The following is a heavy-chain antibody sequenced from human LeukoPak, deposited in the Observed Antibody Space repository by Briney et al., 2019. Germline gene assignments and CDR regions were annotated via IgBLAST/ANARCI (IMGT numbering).Heavy chain of an antibody. D-gene: IGHD6-6*01. CDR2: ISGSGGST. CDR3: AKARSSSPGYYYYMDV. V-gene: IGHV3-23*01. J-gene: IGHJ6*03. CDR1: GFTFSSYG. Sequence: GGTLRLSCAASGFTFSSYGMSWVRQAPGKGLEWVSAISGSGGSTYYADSVKGRFTISRDNSKNTLYLQMNSLRAEDTAVYYCAKARSSSPGYYYYMDVWGKGTTVTVSS.